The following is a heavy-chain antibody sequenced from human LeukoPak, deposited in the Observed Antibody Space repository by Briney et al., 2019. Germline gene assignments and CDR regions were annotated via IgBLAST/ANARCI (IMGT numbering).Heavy chain of an antibody. CDR1: GYTFTSYD. V-gene: IGHV1-8*01. J-gene: IGHJ5*02. Sequence: ASVKVSCKASGYTFTSYDINWVRQATGQGLEWMEWMNPNSGNTGYAQKFQGRVTMTRNTSISTAYMELSSLRSEDTAVYYCARRRRMRNWFDPWGQGTLVTVSS. CDR3: ARRRRMRNWFDP. D-gene: IGHD1-1*01. CDR2: MNPNSGNT.